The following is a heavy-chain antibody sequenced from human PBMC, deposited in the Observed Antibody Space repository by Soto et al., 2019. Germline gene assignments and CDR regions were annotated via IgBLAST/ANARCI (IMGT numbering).Heavy chain of an antibody. V-gene: IGHV3-21*04. CDR1: GFTFSSYS. D-gene: IGHD3-10*01. CDR2: ISSSSSYI. CDR3: AKDRSGFSGDYYYYYGMDV. Sequence: GGSLRLSCAASGFTFSSYSMNWVRQAPGKGLEWVSSISSSSSYIYYADSVKGRFTISRDNSKNSLYLQMNSLRTEDTALYYCAKDRSGFSGDYYYYYGMDVWGQGTTVTVSS. J-gene: IGHJ6*02.